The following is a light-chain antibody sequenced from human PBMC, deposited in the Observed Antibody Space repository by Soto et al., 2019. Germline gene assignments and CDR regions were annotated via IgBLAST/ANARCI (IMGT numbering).Light chain of an antibody. CDR2: GAS. J-gene: IGKJ1*01. Sequence: DIVLTQSPGTLSLSPGERATLSCRASQSVISSYLAWYQQKPGQAPRLLIYGASTRATGIPPRFSGSGSGTEFTLTISSLQPEDFAVYYCQQYNNWPPWTFGQGTKFDIK. V-gene: IGKV3-15*01. CDR3: QQYNNWPPWT. CDR1: QSVISSY.